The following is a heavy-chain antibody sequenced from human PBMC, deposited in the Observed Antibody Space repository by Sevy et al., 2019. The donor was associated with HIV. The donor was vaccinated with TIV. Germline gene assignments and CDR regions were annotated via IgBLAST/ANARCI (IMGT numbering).Heavy chain of an antibody. V-gene: IGHV3-30*02. CDR3: AKDLAGPGRRYFDY. CDR2: IRYDGSDK. Sequence: GGSLRLSCAASGFTFSNFGMHWVRQVPGKGLEWVTFIRYDGSDKYYSASVKGRFTISRDDSKNTLYLQMDSLRAEDTAIYYCAKDLAGPGRRYFDYWGQGTLVTVSS. D-gene: IGHD6-13*01. CDR1: GFTFSNFG. J-gene: IGHJ4*02.